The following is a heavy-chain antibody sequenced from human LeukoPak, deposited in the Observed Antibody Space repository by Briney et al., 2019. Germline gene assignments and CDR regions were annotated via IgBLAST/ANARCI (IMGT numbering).Heavy chain of an antibody. CDR3: ARVRGRAFDY. CDR2: IYYSGST. V-gene: IGHV4-39*07. CDR1: GGSISTTTSF. Sequence: PSETLSLTCAVSGGSISTTTSFWGWFRQPPGKGLEWIGRIYYSGSTFYNPSLKSRVTISVDTSRNQFSLRLSSVTAADTAIYYCARVRGRAFDYWGQGTLVTVSS. D-gene: IGHD5-12*01. J-gene: IGHJ4*02.